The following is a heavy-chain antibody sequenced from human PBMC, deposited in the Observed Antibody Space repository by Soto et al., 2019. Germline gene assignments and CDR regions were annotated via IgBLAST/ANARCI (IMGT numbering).Heavy chain of an antibody. CDR1: GFTFSSYA. Sequence: QVQLVESGGGVVQPGRSLRLSCAASGFTFSSYAMHWVRQAPGKGLEWVAVISYDGSNKYYADSVKGRFTISRDNSKNTLYLQMNSLRAEGTAVYYCARGSDSSGYNLMGFDYWGQGTLVTVSS. J-gene: IGHJ4*02. V-gene: IGHV3-30-3*01. CDR3: ARGSDSSGYNLMGFDY. D-gene: IGHD3-22*01. CDR2: ISYDGSNK.